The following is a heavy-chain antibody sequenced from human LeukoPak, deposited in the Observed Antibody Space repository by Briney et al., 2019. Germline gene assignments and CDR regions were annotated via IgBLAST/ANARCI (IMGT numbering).Heavy chain of an antibody. CDR3: TRGSSGRRDN. CDR1: VYTFTSCD. J-gene: IGHJ4*02. V-gene: IGHV1-8*01. CDR2: MNPNSGNT. D-gene: IGHD6-19*01. Sequence: ASVRVSSKASVYTFTSCDINWVRQATGQGLERMGWMNPNSGNTGYVQSFQGRITMTRDISIGTAYMEFSNLTSEDTAIYYCTRGSSGRRDNWGQGTLVTVSA.